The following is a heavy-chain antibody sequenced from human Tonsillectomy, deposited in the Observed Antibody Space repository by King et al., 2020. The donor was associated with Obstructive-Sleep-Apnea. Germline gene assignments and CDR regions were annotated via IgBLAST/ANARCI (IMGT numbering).Heavy chain of an antibody. Sequence: QLVQSGAEVKMPGESLKISCKGSGYSFTTYWIGWVRQMPGKGLEWMGIIYPGGDSDPRYSPSFQGQVTISADKSVNTAYLQWSSLKASDTAMYYCARLSVTIDYWGQGTLVTVSS. CDR3: ARLSVTIDY. CDR1: GYSFTTYW. V-gene: IGHV5-51*01. CDR2: IYPGGDSDP. J-gene: IGHJ4*02. D-gene: IGHD4-17*01.